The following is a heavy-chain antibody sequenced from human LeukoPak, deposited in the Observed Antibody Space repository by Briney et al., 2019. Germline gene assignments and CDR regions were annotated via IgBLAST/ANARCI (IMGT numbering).Heavy chain of an antibody. CDR3: TRDHCSYINCYEDYYYGMDV. CDR1: GYTFTGYY. CDR2: INPDTGAT. J-gene: IGHJ6*02. D-gene: IGHD2-2*01. V-gene: IGHV1-2*02. Sequence: ASVKVSCKASGYTFTGYYMHWVRQAPGQGLEWMGWINPDTGATDIAQKFQGRVTMTRDTSISAAYVELSRLRSDDTAVYYCTRDHCSYINCYEDYYYGMDVWGQGTTVTVSS.